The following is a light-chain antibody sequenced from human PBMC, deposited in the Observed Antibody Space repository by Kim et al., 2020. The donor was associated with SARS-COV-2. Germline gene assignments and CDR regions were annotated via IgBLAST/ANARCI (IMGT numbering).Light chain of an antibody. CDR2: GVS. Sequence: SPGERATLSCRASQSVSSSYFAWYQQKPGQAPRLLIYGVSSRATGIPDRFSGSGSGTDFTLTISRLEPEDFAVYSCQQYGTLPWTFGQGTKVDIK. CDR1: QSVSSSY. CDR3: QQYGTLPWT. J-gene: IGKJ1*01. V-gene: IGKV3-20*01.